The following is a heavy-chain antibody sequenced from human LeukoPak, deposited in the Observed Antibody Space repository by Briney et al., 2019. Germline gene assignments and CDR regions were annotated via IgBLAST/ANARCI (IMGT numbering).Heavy chain of an antibody. CDR1: GFTFSSYA. J-gene: IGHJ4*02. V-gene: IGHV3-23*01. CDR3: AKDIITMVQGVTNFDY. D-gene: IGHD3-10*01. Sequence: GGSLRLSCAASGFTFSSYAMSWVRQAPGKGLEWVSAISGSGGSTYYADSVKGRFTISRDNSKNTLYLQMNSLRAEDTAVYYCAKDIITMVQGVTNFDYWGQGTLVTVSS. CDR2: ISGSGGST.